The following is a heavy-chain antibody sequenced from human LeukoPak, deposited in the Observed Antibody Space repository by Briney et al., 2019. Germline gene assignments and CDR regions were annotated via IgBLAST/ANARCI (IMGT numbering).Heavy chain of an antibody. D-gene: IGHD5-24*01. Sequence: PGGSLRLSCAASGFTFSSYGMHWVRQAPGKGLEWVAVIWYDGSNKYYADSVKGRFTISRDNSKNTLYLQMNSLRAEDTAVYYCARDQDGYNGKFDYWGQGTLVTVSS. CDR1: GFTFSSYG. J-gene: IGHJ4*02. CDR3: ARDQDGYNGKFDY. CDR2: IWYDGSNK. V-gene: IGHV3-33*01.